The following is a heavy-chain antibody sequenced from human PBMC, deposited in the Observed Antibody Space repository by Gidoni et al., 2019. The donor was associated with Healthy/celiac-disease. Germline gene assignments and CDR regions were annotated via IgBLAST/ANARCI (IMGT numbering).Heavy chain of an antibody. J-gene: IGHJ3*02. CDR3: ARDSELRYFDWFRGEGYAFDI. V-gene: IGHV4-39*07. D-gene: IGHD3-9*01. CDR1: GGSISSSSYY. CDR2: IYYSGST. Sequence: QLQLPESGPGLVKPSETLSLTCTVSGGSISSSSYYWGWIRQPPGKGLEWIGSIYYSGSTYYNPSLKSRVTISVDTSKNQFSLKLSSVTAADTAVYDWARDSELRYFDWFRGEGYAFDIWGQGTMVTVSS.